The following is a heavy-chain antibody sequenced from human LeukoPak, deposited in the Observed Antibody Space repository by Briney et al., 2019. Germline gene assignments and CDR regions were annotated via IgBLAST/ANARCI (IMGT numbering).Heavy chain of an antibody. CDR1: GYTFTGNY. J-gene: IGHJ4*02. CDR3: ARRHSDYLYYSY. V-gene: IGHV1-2*02. Sequence: GASVTVSCKASGYTFTGNYIHWVRQAPGQGLEWMGWINPNNGGTNYPRKFQGRVTMTRDMSNSTAYIELSRLTSDDTAVYYCARRHSDYLYYSYWGQGTLVTVSS. D-gene: IGHD3-16*02. CDR2: INPNNGGT.